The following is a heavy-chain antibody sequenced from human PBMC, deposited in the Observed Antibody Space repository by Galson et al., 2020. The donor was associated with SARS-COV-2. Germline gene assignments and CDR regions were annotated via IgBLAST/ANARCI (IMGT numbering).Heavy chain of an antibody. CDR1: GASTKSGDY. CDR3: ARYQYSGGWSNLPNGFDF. D-gene: IGHD6-19*01. CDR2: TTYRRDS. V-gene: IGHV4-30-4*01. J-gene: IGHJ3*01. Sequence: SETLSLTCSVSGASTKSGDYWSWIRQSPGRGLEWLAYTTYRRDSYYNPSLKSRLAISLDTAKNQFSLMLTSVTVADSAVYYCARYQYSGGWSNLPNGFDFWGPGTTVTVSS.